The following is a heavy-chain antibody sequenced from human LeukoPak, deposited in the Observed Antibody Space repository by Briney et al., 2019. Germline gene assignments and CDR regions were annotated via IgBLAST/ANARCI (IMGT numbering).Heavy chain of an antibody. V-gene: IGHV1-18*04. Sequence: ASVKVSCKASGYTFTSYGISWVRQAPGQGLEWMGWISAYNGNTNYAQKLQGRVTMTTDTSTSTAYMELRSLRSDDTAVYYCAREIYAYGSGFRGAFDIWGQGTMVTVSS. CDR1: GYTFTSYG. CDR2: ISAYNGNT. CDR3: AREIYAYGSGFRGAFDI. D-gene: IGHD3-10*01. J-gene: IGHJ3*02.